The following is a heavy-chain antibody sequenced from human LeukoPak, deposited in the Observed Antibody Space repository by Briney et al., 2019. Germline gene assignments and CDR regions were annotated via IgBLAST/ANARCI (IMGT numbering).Heavy chain of an antibody. CDR1: GFTFSSYG. V-gene: IGHV3-33*06. CDR2: IWYGGSNK. D-gene: IGHD3-22*01. CDR3: AKEASYYYDSSGYYPTWFDP. J-gene: IGHJ5*02. Sequence: PGRSLRLSCAASGFTFSSYGMHWVRQAPGKGLEWVAVIWYGGSNKYYADSVKGRFTISRDNSKNTLYLQMNSLRAEDTAVYYCAKEASYYYDSSGYYPTWFDPWGQGTLVTVSS.